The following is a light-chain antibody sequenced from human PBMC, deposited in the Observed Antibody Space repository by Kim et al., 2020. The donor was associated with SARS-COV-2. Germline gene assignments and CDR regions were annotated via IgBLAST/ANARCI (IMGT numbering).Light chain of an antibody. Sequence: GQRVTLSCSGRSSNIGSNYVSWYQNLPGTAPKLLIYTDNQRPSGVPDRFSGSKSGTSASLAISGLQSEDEADYYCAAWDDGLRGRMFGGGTKVTVL. CDR1: SSNIGSNY. CDR2: TDN. CDR3: AAWDDGLRGRM. V-gene: IGLV1-44*01. J-gene: IGLJ3*02.